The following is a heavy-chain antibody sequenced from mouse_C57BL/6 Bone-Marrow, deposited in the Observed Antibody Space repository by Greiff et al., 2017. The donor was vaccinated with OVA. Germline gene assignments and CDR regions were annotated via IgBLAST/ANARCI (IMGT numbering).Heavy chain of an antibody. CDR3: ARCSNGSSYWYFDV. V-gene: IGHV1-18*01. CDR2: INPNNGGT. J-gene: IGHJ1*03. Sequence: EVQLQQSGPELVKPGASVKIPCKASGYTFTDYNMDWVKQSHGKSLEWIGDINPNNGGTIYNQKFKGKATLTVDKSSSTAYMELRSLTSEDTAVYYCARCSNGSSYWYFDVGGTGTTVTVSS. CDR1: GYTFTDYN. D-gene: IGHD1-1*01.